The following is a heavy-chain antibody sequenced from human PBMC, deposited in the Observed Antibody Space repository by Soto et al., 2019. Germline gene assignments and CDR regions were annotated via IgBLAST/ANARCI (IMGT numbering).Heavy chain of an antibody. CDR2: ISSSSSTI. Sequence: GGSLRLSCAASGFTFSSYSMNWVRQAPGKGLEWASYISSSSSTIYYADSVKGRFTISRDNAKNSLYLQMNSLRDEDTAVYYCARDLTMVRGVASFDPWGQGTLVTVSS. J-gene: IGHJ5*02. D-gene: IGHD3-10*01. CDR3: ARDLTMVRGVASFDP. CDR1: GFTFSSYS. V-gene: IGHV3-48*02.